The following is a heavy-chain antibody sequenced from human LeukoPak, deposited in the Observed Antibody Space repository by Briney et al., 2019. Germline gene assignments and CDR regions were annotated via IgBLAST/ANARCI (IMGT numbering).Heavy chain of an antibody. V-gene: IGHV4-39*07. D-gene: IGHD5-12*01. J-gene: IGHJ4*02. Sequence: NASETLSLTCTVSGGSISSSNYYWGWIRQPPGKGLEWIGYIFNSGGTYYNPSLKSRVTILVDTSKNQFSLKLSSVTAADTAVYYCARDRHKLVDIVAGILDYWGQGTLVTVSS. CDR3: ARDRHKLVDIVAGILDY. CDR1: GGSISSSNYY. CDR2: IFNSGGT.